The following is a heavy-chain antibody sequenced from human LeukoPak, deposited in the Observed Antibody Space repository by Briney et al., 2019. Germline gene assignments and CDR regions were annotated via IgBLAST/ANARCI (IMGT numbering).Heavy chain of an antibody. CDR2: IYYSGST. CDR1: GGSISSSSYY. Sequence: SETLPLTCTVSGGSISSSSYYWGWIRQPPGKGLEWIGSIYYSGSTYYNPSLKSRVTISVDTSKNQFSLKLSSVTAADTAVYYCASRHSGWYLGDAFDIWGQGTMVTVSS. J-gene: IGHJ3*02. D-gene: IGHD6-19*01. V-gene: IGHV4-39*01. CDR3: ASRHSGWYLGDAFDI.